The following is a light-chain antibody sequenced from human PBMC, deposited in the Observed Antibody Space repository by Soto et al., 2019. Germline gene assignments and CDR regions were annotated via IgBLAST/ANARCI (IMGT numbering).Light chain of an antibody. V-gene: IGKV3-20*01. CDR1: QSVGSSY. Sequence: EDALAQSPGTLSLSPGEIATLSCWASQSVGSSYLAWYQPKPGQAPRLLIYGASSRATGIPDRFSGSGSGTDFTLTITRLEPEDFAVYYCQLYGRSITFGQGTRLEIK. J-gene: IGKJ5*01. CDR2: GAS. CDR3: QLYGRSIT.